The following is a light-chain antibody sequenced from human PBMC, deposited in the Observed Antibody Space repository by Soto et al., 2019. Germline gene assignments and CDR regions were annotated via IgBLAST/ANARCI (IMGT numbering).Light chain of an antibody. CDR3: QSYDSSLSGYV. V-gene: IGLV1-40*01. CDR2: GDS. J-gene: IGLJ1*01. CDR1: SSNVGAGYD. Sequence: QSVLTQPPSVSGAPGQRVTISCAGSSSNVGAGYDVHWYQQLPGTAPKLLIYGDSNRPSGVPDRFSGSKSGTSATLAITGLQADDEADYYCQSYDSSLSGYVFGTRTKLTVL.